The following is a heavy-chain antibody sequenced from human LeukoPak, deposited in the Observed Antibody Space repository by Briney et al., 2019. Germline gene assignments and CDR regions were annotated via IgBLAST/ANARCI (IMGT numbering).Heavy chain of an antibody. CDR3: AKDKGSIAARPGFDY. D-gene: IGHD6-6*01. CDR2: ISGSGGST. Sequence: GGSLRLSCAASGFTFSSYAMSLVRQAPGKGLEWVSAISGSGGSTYYADSVKGRFTISRDNSKNTLYLQMNSLRAEDTAVYYCAKDKGSIAARPGFDYWGQGTLVTVSS. V-gene: IGHV3-23*01. CDR1: GFTFSSYA. J-gene: IGHJ4*02.